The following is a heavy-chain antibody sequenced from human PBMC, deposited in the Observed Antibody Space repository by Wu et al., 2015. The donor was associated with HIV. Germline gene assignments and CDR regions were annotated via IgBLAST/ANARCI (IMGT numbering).Heavy chain of an antibody. CDR3: ARDAGVDGVSRPLH. Sequence: QVQLVQSGAEVKQPGASVKVSCKASGYTFTTFNLNWVRQAPGQGLEWMGWMNPDSGDAGYAQKFQGRVSITRTTSISTAYMELSSLKYDDTAIYYCARDAGVDGVSRPLHWGQGTLVTVSS. J-gene: IGHJ4*02. CDR2: MNPDSGDA. D-gene: IGHD3-3*01. CDR1: GYTFTTFN. V-gene: IGHV1-8*03.